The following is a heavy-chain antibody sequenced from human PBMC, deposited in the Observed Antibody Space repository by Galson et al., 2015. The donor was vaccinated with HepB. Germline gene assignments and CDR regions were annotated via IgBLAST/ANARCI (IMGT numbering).Heavy chain of an antibody. Sequence: SLRLSCAASGFTFNNAWMRWVRQAPGKGLEWVGRIKSEADGGTTEYAAPVNGRFTISRDDSKNTLYLQMNTLRTEDTAVYYCTTELRWELLDFDYWGQGTLVTVSS. CDR3: TTELRWELLDFDY. J-gene: IGHJ4*02. V-gene: IGHV3-15*01. CDR1: GFTFNNAW. CDR2: IKSEADGGTT. D-gene: IGHD1-26*01.